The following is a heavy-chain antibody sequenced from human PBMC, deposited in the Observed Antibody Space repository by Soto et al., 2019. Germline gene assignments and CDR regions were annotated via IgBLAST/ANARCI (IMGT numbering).Heavy chain of an antibody. CDR2: IYYGGST. CDR3: ASPKIAFYNWFDP. CDR1: GGSISSSSYY. Sequence: QLQLQESGPGLVKPSETLSLTCTVSGGSISSSSYYWGWIRQPPGKGLEWIGSIYYGGSTYYNPSLTSRVTISVDTSKNQFSLQLSSVTAADTAVYYCASPKIAFYNWFDPWGQGTLVTVSS. D-gene: IGHD3-3*02. J-gene: IGHJ5*02. V-gene: IGHV4-39*01.